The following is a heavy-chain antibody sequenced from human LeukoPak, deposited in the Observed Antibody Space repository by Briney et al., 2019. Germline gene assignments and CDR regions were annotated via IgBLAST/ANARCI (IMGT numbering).Heavy chain of an antibody. CDR2: ISSSSSYI. J-gene: IGHJ4*02. CDR1: GFTFSSYS. Sequence: PGGSLRLSCAASGFTFSSYSMNWVRQAPGKGLEWVSFISSSSSYIYYADSLKGRFTISRANAKNSMYLQMNSLRAEDTAVYYCARDPEEFGELSWGQGTLVTVSS. V-gene: IGHV3-21*01. D-gene: IGHD3-10*01. CDR3: ARDPEEFGELS.